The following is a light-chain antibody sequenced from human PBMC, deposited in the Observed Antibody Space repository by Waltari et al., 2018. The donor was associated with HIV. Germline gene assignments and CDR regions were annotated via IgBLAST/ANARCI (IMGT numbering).Light chain of an antibody. V-gene: IGKV1-8*01. J-gene: IGKJ1*01. CDR1: QDVSTY. CDR3: QQYYDYPRT. CDR2: TAS. Sequence: AIRMTQSPSSFSASTGDKVTITCRASQDVSTYLAWYQQKPGKAPKLLIYTASTLQSGVPSWFSGSGSGTDFTLTINCLQSEDFATYYCQQYYDYPRTFGQGTKVEIK.